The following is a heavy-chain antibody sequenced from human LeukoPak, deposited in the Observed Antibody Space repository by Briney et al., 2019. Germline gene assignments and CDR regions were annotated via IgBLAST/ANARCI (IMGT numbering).Heavy chain of an antibody. V-gene: IGHV3-9*01. D-gene: IGHD2-15*01. CDR2: ISWNSANI. CDR3: VRATDCSGGSCYSGAGYDAFNI. CDR1: VFTFDDYG. Sequence: PGGSLRLSCAASVFTFDDYGMHWVRQVPGKGLEWVSGISWNSANIAYADSLKGRFTISRDNAKNSLYLQMSSLRPGDTALYYCVRATDCSGGSCYSGAGYDAFNIWGRGTMVTVSS. J-gene: IGHJ3*02.